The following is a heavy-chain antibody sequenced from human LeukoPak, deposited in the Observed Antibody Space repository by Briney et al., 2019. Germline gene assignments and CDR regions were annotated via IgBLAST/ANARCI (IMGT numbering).Heavy chain of an antibody. CDR1: GGSIGSTSYY. CDR3: ARVRYSSTWYAAFDF. Sequence: SETLSLTCTVSGGSIGSTSYYWGWIRQPPGKGLEWIGYIYYSGSPNYSPSLKSRVTISVDTSRNQFSLKLTSVTAADSAVYYCARVRYSSTWYAAFDFWGQGTRVTVSS. CDR2: IYYSGSP. V-gene: IGHV4-61*05. D-gene: IGHD6-13*01. J-gene: IGHJ3*01.